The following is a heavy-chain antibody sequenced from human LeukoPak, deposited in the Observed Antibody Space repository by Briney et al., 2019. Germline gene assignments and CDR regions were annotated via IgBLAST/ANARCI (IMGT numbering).Heavy chain of an antibody. CDR1: GYTFTAYY. CDR2: INPNSGGT. V-gene: IGHV1-2*02. CDR3: ATGGNYGLGYCSGGSCYQMG. J-gene: IGHJ4*02. D-gene: IGHD2-15*01. Sequence: ASVKVCCKASGYTFTAYYMHWVRQAPGQGLEWMGWINPNSGGTNYAQKFQGRVTMTRDTSISTAYMELSSLRSDDTAVYYCATGGNYGLGYCSGGSCYQMGWGQGTLVTVSS.